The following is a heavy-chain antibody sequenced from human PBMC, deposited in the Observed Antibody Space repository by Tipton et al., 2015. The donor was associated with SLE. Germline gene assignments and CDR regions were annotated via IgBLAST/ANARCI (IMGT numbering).Heavy chain of an antibody. D-gene: IGHD3-10*01. J-gene: IGHJ4*02. CDR2: INHSGST. Sequence: TLSLTCAVYGGSFSGYYWSWIRQPPGKGLEWIGEINHSGSTNYNPSLKSRVTISVDTSKKQFSLKLSSVTAADTAVYYCARGRVGERPLVSLSGYFADWGQGTLVTVSS. V-gene: IGHV4-34*01. CDR3: ARGRVGERPLVSLSGYFAD. CDR1: GGSFSGYY.